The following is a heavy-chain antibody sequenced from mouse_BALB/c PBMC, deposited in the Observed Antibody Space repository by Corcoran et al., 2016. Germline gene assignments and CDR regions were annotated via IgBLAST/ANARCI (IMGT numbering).Heavy chain of an antibody. D-gene: IGHD2-3*01. CDR1: GYTFTNYW. CDR2: IYPGNGYI. V-gene: IGHV1-63*02. CDR3: ARYDGYPDYFDY. J-gene: IGHJ2*01. Sequence: QLQLQPSGAELVRPGTSVLMSCKAAGYTFTNYWIGWVKQRPGHGLEWIGDIYPGNGYINYNENFKGKATLTTDTSSSTAYMQLSSLTSEDSSIYYCARYDGYPDYFDYWGQGTTLTVSS.